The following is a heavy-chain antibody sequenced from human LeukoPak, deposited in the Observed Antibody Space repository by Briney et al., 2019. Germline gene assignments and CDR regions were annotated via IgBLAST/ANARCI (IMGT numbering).Heavy chain of an antibody. V-gene: IGHV3-21*01. J-gene: IGHJ4*02. CDR1: GFTFSSYS. Sequence: GGSLRLSCAASGFTFSSYSMNWVRQAPGKGLEWVSSISSSSYIYYADSVKGRFTISRDNAKNSLYLQMNSLRAEDTAVYYCVRRHGVENLGDYRGQGTLVTVSS. D-gene: IGHD2/OR15-2a*01. CDR2: ISSSSYI. CDR3: VRRHGVENLGDY.